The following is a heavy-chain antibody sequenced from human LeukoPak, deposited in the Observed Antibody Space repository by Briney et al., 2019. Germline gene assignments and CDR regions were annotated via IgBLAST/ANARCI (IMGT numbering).Heavy chain of an antibody. D-gene: IGHD2-21*01. J-gene: IGHJ3*02. CDR2: ISGSGGST. Sequence: GGSLRLSCAASGFTFSSYAMSWVRQAPGKGLERFSAISGSGGSTYYADSVKGRYTISRDNSKNTLVLQMNRLRALDTAGYYCAKGVVAFDIWGQGTMVTVSS. CDR3: AKGVVAFDI. V-gene: IGHV3-23*01. CDR1: GFTFSSYA.